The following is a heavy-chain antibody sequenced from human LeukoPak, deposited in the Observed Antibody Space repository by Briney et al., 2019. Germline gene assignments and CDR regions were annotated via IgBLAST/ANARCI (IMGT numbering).Heavy chain of an antibody. J-gene: IGHJ5*02. Sequence: PGGSLRLSCAASGFTFSSYAMSWVRQAPGTGLEWVSAISGSGGSTYYADSVKGRFTISRDNSKNTLYLQMNSLRAEDTAVYYCAKTGEWLVRENWFDPWGQGTLVTVS. V-gene: IGHV3-23*01. CDR3: AKTGEWLVRENWFDP. CDR2: ISGSGGST. D-gene: IGHD6-19*01. CDR1: GFTFSSYA.